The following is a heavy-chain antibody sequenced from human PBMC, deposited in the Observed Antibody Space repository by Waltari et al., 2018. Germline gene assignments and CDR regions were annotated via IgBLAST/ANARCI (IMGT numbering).Heavy chain of an antibody. CDR2: IYWNDDK. V-gene: IGHV2-5*01. Sequence: QITFKESGPTLVKPTQTLTLTCTCSGFSLSTNGVGVGWLRQPPGKALEWLANIYWNDDKRYSPSLKSRLTIPKDTSKNQVVLTMTNVDPVDTATYFCAHTEQFAPAVWFGPWGQGTLVAVSS. J-gene: IGHJ5*02. CDR3: AHTEQFAPAVWFGP. D-gene: IGHD6-19*01. CDR1: GFSLSTNGVG.